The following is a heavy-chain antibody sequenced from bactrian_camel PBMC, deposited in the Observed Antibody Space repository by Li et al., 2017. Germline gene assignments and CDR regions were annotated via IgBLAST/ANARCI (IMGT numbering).Heavy chain of an antibody. V-gene: IGHV3-2*01. CDR1: GFTFVAPDMGDSD. D-gene: IGHD5*01. CDR2: LYSSSSST. Sequence: HVQLVESGGGSVQAGETLRLSCTGPGFTFVAPDMGDSDMGWYRQAPGKGLEWVSSLYSSSSSTYYADTVKGRFAISRDNANNTAYLQMHSLKSEDTARYYCATGPMGWGTPGNYWGQGTQVTVS. CDR3: ATGPMGWGTPGNY. J-gene: IGHJ4*01.